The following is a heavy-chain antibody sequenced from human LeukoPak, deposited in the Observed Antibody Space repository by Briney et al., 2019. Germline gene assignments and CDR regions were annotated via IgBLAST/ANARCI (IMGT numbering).Heavy chain of an antibody. J-gene: IGHJ4*02. CDR3: VGATGFGY. CDR2: IAYDGNNK. CDR1: GFTFNTYA. Sequence: GRSLRLSCAASGFTFNTYAMHWVRQAPGKGLEWVAVIAYDGNNKYYADSVKGRFTVSRDNTKNTLYLQMNSLRAEDTAVYYCVGATGFGYWGQGTLVTVSS. V-gene: IGHV3-30-3*01. D-gene: IGHD4-17*01.